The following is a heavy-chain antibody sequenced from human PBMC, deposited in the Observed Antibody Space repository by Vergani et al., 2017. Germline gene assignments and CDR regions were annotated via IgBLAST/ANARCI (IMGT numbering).Heavy chain of an antibody. CDR2: IYYSGST. Sequence: QLQLQESGPGLVKPSETLSLTCTVSGGSISSSSYYWGWIRQPPGKGLEWIGMIYYSGSTYYNPSLKSRVTISVDTSKNQFSLKLSSVPAADTAVYCCARRDTIFGEIYWCFDLWGRGTLVTVSA. D-gene: IGHD3-3*01. J-gene: IGHJ2*01. CDR3: ARRDTIFGEIYWCFDL. V-gene: IGHV4-39*01. CDR1: GGSISSSSYY.